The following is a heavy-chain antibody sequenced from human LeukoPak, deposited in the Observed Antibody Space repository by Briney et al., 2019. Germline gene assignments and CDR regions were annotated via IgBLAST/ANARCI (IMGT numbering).Heavy chain of an antibody. CDR3: ARLHYDVLTGPFDY. Sequence: GGSLRLSCAASGITVSTNYMSGVRQAPGKGLEWVSIIYSGGATFYADSVKGRFTISRENSKNTLWLQMNSLRAEDTAVYYCARLHYDVLTGPFDYWGQGTLVTVSS. V-gene: IGHV3-66*04. D-gene: IGHD3-9*01. CDR1: GITVSTNY. CDR2: IYSGGAT. J-gene: IGHJ4*02.